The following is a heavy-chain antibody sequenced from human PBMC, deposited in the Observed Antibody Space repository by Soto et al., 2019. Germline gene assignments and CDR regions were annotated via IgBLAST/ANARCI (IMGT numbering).Heavy chain of an antibody. CDR2: INVYSGNT. J-gene: IGHJ4*02. CDR3: ARLDYGGNSATY. D-gene: IGHD4-17*01. V-gene: IGHV1-18*01. CDR1: GYTFTTYG. Sequence: QVQLVQSGAEVKKPGASVKVSCKASGYTFTTYGISWVRQAPGQGLEWMGWINVYSGNTNYAQNLQGRVTMTTDTSTSTAYMELRSLRSDDTAVYYCARLDYGGNSATYWGQGTLVTVSS.